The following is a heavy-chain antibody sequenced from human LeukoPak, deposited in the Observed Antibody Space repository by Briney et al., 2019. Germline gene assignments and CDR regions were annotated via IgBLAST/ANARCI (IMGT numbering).Heavy chain of an antibody. J-gene: IGHJ5*02. CDR1: GFTFSSYG. Sequence: PGGSLRLSCAASGFTFSSYGMHWVRQAPGKGLEWVGRIKSKTDGGTTDYAAPVKGRFTISRDDSKNTLYLQMNSLKTEDTAVYYCTTQPSITMVRGANWFDPWGQGTLVTVSS. V-gene: IGHV3-15*01. D-gene: IGHD3-10*01. CDR2: IKSKTDGGTT. CDR3: TTQPSITMVRGANWFDP.